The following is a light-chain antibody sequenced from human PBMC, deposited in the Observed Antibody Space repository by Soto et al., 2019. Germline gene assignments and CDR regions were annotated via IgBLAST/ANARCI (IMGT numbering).Light chain of an antibody. V-gene: IGLV3-21*02. CDR3: QVWGCSGAHLV. Sequence: SYELTQAPSVSVAPGQTARITCGGNNIGIKTVHWYQQKPGQAPVLVVYDDSDRPSGVPERFSGSNSGNTATLTISGVEAGDEADYYCQVWGCSGAHLVFGGGTKLTVL. CDR1: NIGIKT. J-gene: IGLJ2*01. CDR2: DDS.